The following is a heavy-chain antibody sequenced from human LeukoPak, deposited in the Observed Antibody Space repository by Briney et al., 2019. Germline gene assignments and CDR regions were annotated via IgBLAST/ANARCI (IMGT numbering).Heavy chain of an antibody. CDR2: ISSSGRST. CDR3: AKGVPYLDY. V-gene: IGHV3-23*01. D-gene: IGHD1-1*01. J-gene: IGHJ4*02. CDR1: GLTFNNYV. Sequence: GGSLRLSCATSGLTFNNYVMTWVRQAPEKGLEWVSSISSSGRSTYYADSVRGRFTISRDNSKNTLFLQMNTLRADDTAVYYCAKGVPYLDYWGRGTLVTVSS.